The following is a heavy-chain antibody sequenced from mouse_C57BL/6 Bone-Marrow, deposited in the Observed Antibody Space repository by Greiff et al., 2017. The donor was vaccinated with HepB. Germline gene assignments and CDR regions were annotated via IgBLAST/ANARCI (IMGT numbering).Heavy chain of an antibody. CDR3: ARRVVNYYGSSYYYAMDY. J-gene: IGHJ4*01. V-gene: IGHV5-6*01. D-gene: IGHD1-1*01. Sequence: EVQLQQSGGDLVKPGGSLKLSCAASGFTFSSYGMSWVRQTPDERLEWVATISSGGSYTYYPDSVKGRFTISRDNAKNTLYLQMSSLKSEDTAMYYCARRVVNYYGSSYYYAMDYWGQGTSVTVSS. CDR1: GFTFSSYG. CDR2: ISSGGSYT.